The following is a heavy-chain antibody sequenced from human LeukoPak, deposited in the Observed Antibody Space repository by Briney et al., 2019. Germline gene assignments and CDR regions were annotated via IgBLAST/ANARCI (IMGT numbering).Heavy chain of an antibody. CDR1: GGSIGSSSYY. CDR3: ARRYYYDSSGYLHNWFDP. J-gene: IGHJ5*02. D-gene: IGHD3-22*01. CDR2: IYYSGST. Sequence: SETLSLTCTVSGGSIGSSSYYWGWIRQPPGKGLEWIGSIYYSGSTYYNPSLKSRVTISVDTSKNQFSLKLSSVTAADTAVYYCARRYYYDSSGYLHNWFDPWGQGTLVTVSS. V-gene: IGHV4-39*01.